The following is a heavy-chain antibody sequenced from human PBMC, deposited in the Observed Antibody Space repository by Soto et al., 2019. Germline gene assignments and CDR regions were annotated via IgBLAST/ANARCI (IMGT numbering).Heavy chain of an antibody. Sequence: LGGSLRLSCAASWFPLSSYGKHWVRQAPGKGVEWGGVISYDGNNKYYAESVKGRFTISRDNSKNTLYLQMNSLRAEDTAVYYSLDSSAGTRVWFDPWGQGTLDIVSS. D-gene: IGHD1-1*01. CDR1: WFPLSSYG. V-gene: IGHV3-30*03. CDR3: LDSSAGTRVWFDP. J-gene: IGHJ5*02. CDR2: ISYDGNNK.